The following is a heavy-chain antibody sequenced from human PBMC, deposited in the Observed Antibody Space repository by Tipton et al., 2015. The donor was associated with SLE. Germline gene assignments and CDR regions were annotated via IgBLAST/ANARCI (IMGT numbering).Heavy chain of an antibody. D-gene: IGHD2-2*01. CDR2: IDPNSGGT. Sequence: QLVQSGAEVKKPGASVKVSCKASGYTFTGYYMHWVRQAPGQGPEWMGWIDPNSGGTNYAQKFQGRVTMTRDTSISTAYMELSRLRSDDTAVYYCARAYCSSTSCSDRGYFQHWGQGTLVTVSS. CDR3: ARAYCSSTSCSDRGYFQH. J-gene: IGHJ1*01. V-gene: IGHV1-2*02. CDR1: GYTFTGYY.